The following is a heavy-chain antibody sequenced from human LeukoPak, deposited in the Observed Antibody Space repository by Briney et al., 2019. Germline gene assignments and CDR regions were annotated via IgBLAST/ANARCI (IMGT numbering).Heavy chain of an antibody. CDR1: GGSISSSSHH. Sequence: SETLSLTCTVSGGSISSSSHHWGWIRQPPGKGLEWIGNIYYSGSTNYNPSLKSRVTISVDTSKNQFSLKLSSVTAADTAVYYCAGSSGWTGFDYWGQGTLVTVSS. CDR2: IYYSGST. D-gene: IGHD6-19*01. J-gene: IGHJ4*02. V-gene: IGHV4-39*07. CDR3: AGSSGWTGFDY.